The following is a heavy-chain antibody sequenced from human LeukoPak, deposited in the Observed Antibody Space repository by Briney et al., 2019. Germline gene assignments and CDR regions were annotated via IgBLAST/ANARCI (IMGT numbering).Heavy chain of an antibody. CDR2: IFYSGST. Sequence: SETLSLTCTVSSASVRTYYWSWIRQPPGKGLEWIGYIFYSGSTNYNPSLKSRVTISVDTSKNQFSLNLSSVTAADTAVYYCARHSPFYYDSSGYRAFDIWGQGTMVTVSS. D-gene: IGHD3-22*01. J-gene: IGHJ3*02. V-gene: IGHV4-59*08. CDR1: SASVRTYY. CDR3: ARHSPFYYDSSGYRAFDI.